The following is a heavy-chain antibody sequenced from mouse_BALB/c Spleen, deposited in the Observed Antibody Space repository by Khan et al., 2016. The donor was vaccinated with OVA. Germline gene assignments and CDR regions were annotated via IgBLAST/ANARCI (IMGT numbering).Heavy chain of an antibody. Sequence: EVELVESGGDLVKPGGSLKLSCAASGFTFSSYSMSWVRQTPDKRLEWVASISSCGDYTYYPDSVKGRFTISRDNAKNTLYLQMSDLKSEDTAMYECADYLSGWFVYWGQGTLVTVSA. CDR3: ADYLSGWFVY. J-gene: IGHJ3*01. CDR2: ISSCGDYT. CDR1: GFTFSSYS. D-gene: IGHD1-1*01. V-gene: IGHV5-6*02.